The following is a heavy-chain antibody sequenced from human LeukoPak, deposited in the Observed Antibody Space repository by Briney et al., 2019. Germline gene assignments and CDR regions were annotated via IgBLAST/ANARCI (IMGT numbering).Heavy chain of an antibody. CDR2: IYTSGST. Sequence: SETLSLTCTVSGGSISSGSYYWSWIRQPAGKGLEWIGRIYTSGSTNYNPSLKSRVTISVDTSKNQFSQKLSSVTAADTAVYYCARDRCSSTSCYGSNWFDPWGQGTLVTVSS. CDR1: GGSISSGSYY. J-gene: IGHJ5*02. CDR3: ARDRCSSTSCYGSNWFDP. V-gene: IGHV4-61*02. D-gene: IGHD2-2*01.